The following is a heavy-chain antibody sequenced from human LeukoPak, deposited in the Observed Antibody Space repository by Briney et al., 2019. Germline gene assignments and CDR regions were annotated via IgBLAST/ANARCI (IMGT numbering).Heavy chain of an antibody. J-gene: IGHJ3*02. V-gene: IGHV1-69*13. CDR1: GYTFTIYY. Sequence: SVKVSCKASGYTFTIYYMHWVRQAPGQGLEWMGGIIPIFGTANYAQKFQGRVTITADESTSTAYMELSSLRSEDTAVYYCARVPLSSGSATAPDAFDIWGQGTMVTVSS. CDR3: ARVPLSSGSATAPDAFDI. CDR2: IIPIFGTA. D-gene: IGHD3-10*01.